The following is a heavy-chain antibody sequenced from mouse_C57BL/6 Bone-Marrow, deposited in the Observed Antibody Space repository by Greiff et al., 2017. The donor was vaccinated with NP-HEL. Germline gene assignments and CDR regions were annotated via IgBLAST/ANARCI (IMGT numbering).Heavy chain of an antibody. CDR3: ARLMVPFAY. V-gene: IGHV1-81*01. Sequence: QVQLQQSGAELARPGASVKLSCKASGYTFTSYGISWVKQRTGQGLEWIGEIYPRSGNTYYNEKFKGKATLTADKSSSTAYMELRSLTSEDSAVYFCARLMVPFAYWGQGTLVTVSA. CDR1: GYTFTSYG. D-gene: IGHD2-3*01. CDR2: IYPRSGNT. J-gene: IGHJ3*01.